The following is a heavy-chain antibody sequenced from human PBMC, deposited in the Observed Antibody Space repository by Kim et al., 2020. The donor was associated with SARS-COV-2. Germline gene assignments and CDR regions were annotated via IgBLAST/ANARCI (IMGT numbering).Heavy chain of an antibody. D-gene: IGHD6-6*01. J-gene: IGHJ4*02. CDR3: ARDGAARPWDY. Sequence: GGSLRLSCAASGFTFSSYEMNWVRQAPGKGLEWVSYISSSGSTIYYADSVKGRFTISRDNAKNSLYLQMNSLRAEDTAVYYCARDGAARPWDYWGQGTLVTVSS. CDR1: GFTFSSYE. V-gene: IGHV3-48*03. CDR2: ISSSGSTI.